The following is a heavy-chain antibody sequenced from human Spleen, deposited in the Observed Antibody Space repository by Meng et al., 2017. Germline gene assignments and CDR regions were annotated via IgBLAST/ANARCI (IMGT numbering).Heavy chain of an antibody. J-gene: IGHJ5*02. D-gene: IGHD3-22*01. CDR1: GITFSRSG. CDR2: ISDTGDNR. CDR3: AKGSTYDSSGFIFPNH. V-gene: IGHV3-30*18. Sequence: QVQLVESGGGVVQPGKSLRLSCAASGITFSRSGMHWARHAPGKGLEWVAVISDTGDNRYYADSVKGRFTISRDNSKNTLYLQMNSLRAEDTAVYHCAKGSTYDSSGFIFPNHWGQGTLVTVSS.